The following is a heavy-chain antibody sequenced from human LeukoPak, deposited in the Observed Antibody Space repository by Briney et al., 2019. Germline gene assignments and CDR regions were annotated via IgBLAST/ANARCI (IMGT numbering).Heavy chain of an antibody. V-gene: IGHV3-66*01. CDR3: AREPSGNSYRGDFDY. CDR2: IYAGGNT. J-gene: IGHJ4*02. Sequence: GGSLRLSCAASGFSVNSHYMNWVRQAPGKGLEWVSIIYAGGNTFYADSVKGRFTISRDTSSNTLYLEMNSLRAEDTAFYYCAREPSGNSYRGDFDYWGQGTLVSVSS. D-gene: IGHD3-10*01. CDR1: GFSVNSHY.